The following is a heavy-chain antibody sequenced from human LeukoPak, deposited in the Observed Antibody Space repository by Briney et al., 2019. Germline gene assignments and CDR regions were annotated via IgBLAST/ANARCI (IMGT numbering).Heavy chain of an antibody. CDR2: INPNSGGT. Sequence: ASVKVSCKASGYTFTGYYMHLVRQAPGQGLEWMGRINPNSGGTNYAQKFQGRVTMTRDTSISTAYKELSRLRSDDTAVYYCARDPGGPTIVRGVNYYYYYMDVCGKGTTVTVSS. CDR1: GYTFTGYY. D-gene: IGHD3-10*01. J-gene: IGHJ6*03. CDR3: ARDPGGPTIVRGVNYYYYYMDV. V-gene: IGHV1-2*06.